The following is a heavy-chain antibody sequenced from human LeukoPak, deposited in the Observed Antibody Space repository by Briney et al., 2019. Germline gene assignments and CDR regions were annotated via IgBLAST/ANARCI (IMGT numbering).Heavy chain of an antibody. J-gene: IGHJ4*02. CDR1: GGTFSSYA. D-gene: IGHD1-1*01. Sequence: SVKVSCKASGGTFSSYAISWVRQAPGQGLEWMGGIIPILGTANYAQKFQGRVTITTDESTSTAYMELSSLRPEDTAVYYCARHFGTGDNFDYWGQGTLLIVSS. CDR3: ARHFGTGDNFDY. CDR2: IIPILGTA. V-gene: IGHV1-69*05.